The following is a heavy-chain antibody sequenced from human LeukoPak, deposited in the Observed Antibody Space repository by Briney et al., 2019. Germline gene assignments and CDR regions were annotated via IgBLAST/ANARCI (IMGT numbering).Heavy chain of an antibody. CDR1: GFTVSTNY. J-gene: IGHJ4*02. V-gene: IGHV3-53*01. D-gene: IGHD2-2*01. CDR2: IYSGGST. Sequence: PGGSLRLSCAASGFTVSTNYMTWVRQAPGKGLEWVSVIYSGGSTYYADSVKGRFTISRDNSKSTLYLQMNSLRAEDTAVYYCASLGPAATFYWGQGTLVTVSS. CDR3: ASLGPAATFY.